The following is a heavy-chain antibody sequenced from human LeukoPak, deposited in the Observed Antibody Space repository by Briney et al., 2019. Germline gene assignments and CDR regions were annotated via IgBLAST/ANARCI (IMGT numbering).Heavy chain of an antibody. J-gene: IGHJ4*02. D-gene: IGHD6-19*01. CDR3: AKNREQWLVPEGTY. CDR1: GFTFSSYS. CDR2: ISSSSSTI. Sequence: PGGSLRLSCAASGFTFSSYSMNWARQAPGKGLEWVSYISSSSSTIYYADSVKGRFTISRDNAKNSLYLQMNSLRAEDTAVYYCAKNREQWLVPEGTYWGQGTLVTVSS. V-gene: IGHV3-48*01.